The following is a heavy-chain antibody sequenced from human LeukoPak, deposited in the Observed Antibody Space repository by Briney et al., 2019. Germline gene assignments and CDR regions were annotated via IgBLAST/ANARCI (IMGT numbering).Heavy chain of an antibody. CDR3: AVVVVVVATDWYFDL. Sequence: GESLKISCKGSGSSFTSYWIGWVRQMPGKGLEWMGIIYPGDSDTRYSPSFQGQVTISADKSISTDYLQWSSLKASDTAKCYCAVVVVVVATDWYFDLWGRGTLVTVSS. V-gene: IGHV5-51*01. D-gene: IGHD2-15*01. CDR1: GSSFTSYW. J-gene: IGHJ2*01. CDR2: IYPGDSDT.